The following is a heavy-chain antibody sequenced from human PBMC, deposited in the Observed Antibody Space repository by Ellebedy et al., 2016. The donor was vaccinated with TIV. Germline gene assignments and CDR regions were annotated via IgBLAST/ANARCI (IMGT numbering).Heavy chain of an antibody. V-gene: IGHV4-39*01. D-gene: IGHD4-17*01. J-gene: IGHJ5*02. CDR2: FYHSGST. CDR3: ARHNTVTTIGT. Sequence: MPSETLSLTCTVSGASITSSDYYWGWIRQPPGKGLEWIGSFYHSGSTYYNPSLTSRVTISVDTSKNQFSLKLTSVTAADTAIYYCARHNTVTTIGTWGQGALVTVSS. CDR1: GASITSSDYY.